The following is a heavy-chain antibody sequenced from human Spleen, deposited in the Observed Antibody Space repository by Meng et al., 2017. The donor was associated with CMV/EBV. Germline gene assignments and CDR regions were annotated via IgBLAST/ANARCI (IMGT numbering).Heavy chain of an antibody. J-gene: IGHJ6*02. Sequence: GGSLRLSCAASGFHFPTYWMSWVRQAPRKALEWVANINQDGSQRNYVDSVKGRFTISRDNAKNPMYLQMNSLGVEDTAVYYCGRDMDVWGQGTTVTVSS. V-gene: IGHV3-7*01. CDR3: GRDMDV. CDR2: INQDGSQR. CDR1: GFHFPTYW.